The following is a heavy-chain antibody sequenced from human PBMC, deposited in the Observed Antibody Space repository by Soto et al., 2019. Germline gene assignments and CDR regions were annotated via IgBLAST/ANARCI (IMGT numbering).Heavy chain of an antibody. CDR1: GGSFSGYY. J-gene: IGHJ4*02. CDR2: INHSGST. V-gene: IGHV4-34*01. CDR3: ARGSRRAGEMYYFDY. Sequence: PSETLSLTCAVYGGSFSGYYWSWIRQPPGKGLEWIGEINHSGSTNYNPSLKSRVTISVDTSKNQFSLKLSSVTAADTAVYYCARGSRRAGEMYYFDYWGQGTLVTVSS. D-gene: IGHD6-13*01.